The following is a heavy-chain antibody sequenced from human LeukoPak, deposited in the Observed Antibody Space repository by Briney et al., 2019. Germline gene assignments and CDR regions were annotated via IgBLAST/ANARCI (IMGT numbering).Heavy chain of an antibody. V-gene: IGHV1-69*13. CDR1: GGTFSSYS. J-gene: IGHJ5*02. Sequence: SVKVSCKASGGTFSSYSIAWVRQAPGQGREWMGGIIPIFGSPNYAQKFQGRVTITADESTSTVYMELSSLRSEDTAVYYCARWAQQQLENWFDPWGQGTLVTVSS. D-gene: IGHD6-13*01. CDR3: ARWAQQQLENWFDP. CDR2: IIPIFGSP.